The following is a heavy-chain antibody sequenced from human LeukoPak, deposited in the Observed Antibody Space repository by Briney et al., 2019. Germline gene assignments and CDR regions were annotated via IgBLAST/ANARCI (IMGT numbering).Heavy chain of an antibody. CDR3: ARGYTYRFDY. Sequence: GGSLRLPCVVSGFTLRNYGIHWVRQAPDKGLEWVALIQSNGGDKRYANSVKGRFTISSDNSKNSVYLEMSSLRADDTALYYCARGYTYRFDYWGQGTLVAVSS. D-gene: IGHD5-18*01. CDR1: GFTLRNYG. V-gene: IGHV3-30*02. J-gene: IGHJ4*02. CDR2: IQSNGGDK.